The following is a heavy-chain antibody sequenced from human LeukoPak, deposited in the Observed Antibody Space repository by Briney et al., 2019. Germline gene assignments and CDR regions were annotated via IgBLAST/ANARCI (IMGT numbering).Heavy chain of an antibody. CDR2: IYYSGST. CDR3: ARAPDDSSGTPGAFDI. J-gene: IGHJ3*02. V-gene: IGHV4-59*12. CDR1: GGSISSYY. Sequence: PSETLSLTCTVSGGSISSYYWSWIRQPPGKGLEWIGYIYYSGSTNYNPSLKSRVTISVDTSKSQFSLKLSSVTAADTAVYYCARAPDDSSGTPGAFDIWGQGTMVTVSS. D-gene: IGHD3-22*01.